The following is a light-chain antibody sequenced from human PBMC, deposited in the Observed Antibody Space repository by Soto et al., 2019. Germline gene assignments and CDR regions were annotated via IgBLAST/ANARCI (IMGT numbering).Light chain of an antibody. CDR3: QSYDSSLSGHVV. CDR2: YND. V-gene: IGLV1-40*01. Sequence: QSVLTQPPSVSGAPGQWVTISCTGSSSNLGSGFDVQWYQQLPGTAPKLLIYYNDNRPSGVPDRFSGSKSGTSASLAITGLQADDEADYYCQSYDSSLSGHVVFGGGTKLTVL. J-gene: IGLJ2*01. CDR1: SSNLGSGFD.